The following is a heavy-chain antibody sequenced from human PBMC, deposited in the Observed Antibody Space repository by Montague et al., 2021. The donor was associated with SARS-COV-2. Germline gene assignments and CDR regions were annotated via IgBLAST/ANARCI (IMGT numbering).Heavy chain of an antibody. CDR2: INHSGST. Sequence: SETLSLTCAVYGGSFSGYYWSWIRQPPGKGLEWIGGINHSGSTNYNPSLKSRVTISVDTSKNQFSLRLTSVTAADTAVYYCARDIRIPMLIVIQGYGMDVWGQGTTVTVSS. D-gene: IGHD3-22*01. CDR3: ARDIRIPMLIVIQGYGMDV. V-gene: IGHV4-34*01. J-gene: IGHJ6*02. CDR1: GGSFSGYY.